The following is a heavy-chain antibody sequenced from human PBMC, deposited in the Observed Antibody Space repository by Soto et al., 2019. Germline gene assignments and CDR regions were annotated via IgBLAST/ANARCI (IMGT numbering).Heavy chain of an antibody. CDR2: IYYSGST. J-gene: IGHJ4*02. CDR3: ARLYRTYFDY. CDR1: GGSISSSSYY. Sequence: ASETLSLTCTVSGGSISSSSYYWGWIRQPPGKGLEWIGSIYYSGSTYYNPSLKSRVTISVDTSKNQFSLKLSSVTAADTAVYYCARLYRTYFDYWGQGTLVTVSS. V-gene: IGHV4-39*01. D-gene: IGHD1-1*01.